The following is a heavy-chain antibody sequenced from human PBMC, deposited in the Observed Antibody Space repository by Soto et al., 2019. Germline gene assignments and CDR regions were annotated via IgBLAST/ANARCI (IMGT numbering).Heavy chain of an antibody. J-gene: IGHJ6*02. Sequence: VQLLESGGGFVQPGGSLKLSCVASGFSFGNSPMSWVRQAPGRGLEWVSAITEAGGGIYYATSVKGRFVVSRDNSKDTVYLQMNSLRVEDTAFYYCAKEGTAEWIHYYYPTDVWGRGTPVTVSS. CDR1: GFSFGNSP. V-gene: IGHV3-23*01. D-gene: IGHD5-18*01. CDR2: ITEAGGGI. CDR3: AKEGTAEWIHYYYPTDV.